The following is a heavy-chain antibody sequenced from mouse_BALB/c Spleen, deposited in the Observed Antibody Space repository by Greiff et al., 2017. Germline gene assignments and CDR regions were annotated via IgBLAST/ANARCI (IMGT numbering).Heavy chain of an antibody. D-gene: IGHD2-1*01. Sequence: VQLQQSGPELVKPGASVKISCKASGYTFTDYNMHWVKQSHGKSLEWIGYIYPYNGGTGYNQKFKSKATLTVNNSSSTAYMELRSLTSEDSAVYYCARGRDGNYEGWFAYWGQGTLVTVSA. CDR2: IYPYNGGT. CDR3: ARGRDGNYEGWFAY. V-gene: IGHV1S29*02. J-gene: IGHJ3*01. CDR1: GYTFTDYN.